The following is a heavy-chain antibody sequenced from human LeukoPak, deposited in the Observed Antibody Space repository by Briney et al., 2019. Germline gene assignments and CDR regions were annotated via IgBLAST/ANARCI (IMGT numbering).Heavy chain of an antibody. V-gene: IGHV4-59*01. CDR3: ARGWLKNGYYYYGMDV. Sequence: PSETLSLTCTVSGGSISSYYWSWIRQPSGKGLEWIGHIYYSGSTNYNPSLKSRVTISVDTSKNQFSLKLSSVTAADTAVYYCARGWLKNGYYYYGMDVWGQGTTVTVSS. D-gene: IGHD3-22*01. CDR1: GGSISSYY. CDR2: IYYSGST. J-gene: IGHJ6*02.